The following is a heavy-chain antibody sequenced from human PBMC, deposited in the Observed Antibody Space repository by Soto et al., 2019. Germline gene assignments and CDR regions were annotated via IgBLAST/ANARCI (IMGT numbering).Heavy chain of an antibody. D-gene: IGHD2-21*02. CDR2: INAYNGNT. CDR1: GYTFTSYG. Sequence: QVQLVQSGAEVKKPGASVKVSCKASGYTFTSYGMSWVRQAPGQGLEWMGWINAYNGNTKYAQKFQGRVTITRDTSASTAYMELRSLRSEDTAVYYCARGIVVSTELDYWGQGTLVTVSS. CDR3: ARGIVVSTELDY. V-gene: IGHV1-18*01. J-gene: IGHJ4*02.